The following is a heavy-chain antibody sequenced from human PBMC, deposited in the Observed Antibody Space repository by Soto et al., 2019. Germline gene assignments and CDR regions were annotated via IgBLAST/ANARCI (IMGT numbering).Heavy chain of an antibody. J-gene: IGHJ2*01. V-gene: IGHV3-66*04. CDR2: IYSSGNT. CDR1: GFTVSSSY. Sequence: EVQLVQSGGGLVQPGGSLRLSCAASGFTVSSSYMGWVRQAPGKGLEWVSSIYSSGNTYYADYVRGRFTISTDNSKDTLYLEMNSLSVGDTAMYYCARHVRYYWYCDLWGRGTLVTVSS. CDR3: ARHVRYYWYCDL. D-gene: IGHD1-20*01.